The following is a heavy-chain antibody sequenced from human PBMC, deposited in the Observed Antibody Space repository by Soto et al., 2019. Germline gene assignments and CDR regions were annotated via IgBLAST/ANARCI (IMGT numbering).Heavy chain of an antibody. CDR1: GFTFSSYG. D-gene: IGHD2-15*01. CDR2: ISYDGSNK. Sequence: GGSLRLSCAASGFTFSSYGMHWVRQAPGKGLEWVAVISYDGSNKYYADSVKGRFTISRDNSKNTLYLQMNSLRAEDTAVYYCAKASGYCSGGSCYGRLGAFDIWGQGTMVTVSS. CDR3: AKASGYCSGGSCYGRLGAFDI. V-gene: IGHV3-30*18. J-gene: IGHJ3*02.